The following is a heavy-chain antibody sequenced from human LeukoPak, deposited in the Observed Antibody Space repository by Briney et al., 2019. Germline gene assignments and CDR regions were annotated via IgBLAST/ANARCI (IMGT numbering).Heavy chain of an antibody. D-gene: IGHD6-19*01. CDR3: ARVSSGATSFDY. Sequence: GGSLRLSCEAFGFTFGNYWMLWVRQAPGKGLEWVANIREDGSLEHYMDSVKGRFTISRDNARNSVFLQMNGLRAEDTAVYYCARVSSGATSFDYWGQGTLVTVSS. J-gene: IGHJ4*02. V-gene: IGHV3-7*01. CDR1: GFTFGNYW. CDR2: IREDGSLE.